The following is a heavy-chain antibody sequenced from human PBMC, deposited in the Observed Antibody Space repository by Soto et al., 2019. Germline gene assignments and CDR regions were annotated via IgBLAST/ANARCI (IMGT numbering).Heavy chain of an antibody. D-gene: IGHD3-16*01. CDR1: GGTFSNYA. CDR3: ARGVADNVVLKYFYAMDV. V-gene: IGHV1-69*12. J-gene: IGHJ6*02. CDR2: IIPIFGTA. Sequence: QVHLVQSGAEVKKPGSSVKVSCKASGGTFSNYAISWVRQAPGQGLEWMGGIIPIFGTANYAQKFQGRVTITADESTSTAYMELSSLRSEDTAMYYCARGVADNVVLKYFYAMDVWGQGTTVTVSS.